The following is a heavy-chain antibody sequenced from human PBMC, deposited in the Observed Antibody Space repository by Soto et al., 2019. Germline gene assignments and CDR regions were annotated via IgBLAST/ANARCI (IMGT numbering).Heavy chain of an antibody. J-gene: IGHJ5*02. D-gene: IGHD3-9*01. CDR1: GYTFTSDA. CDR3: ARGTVRYYDILTGPNWFDP. CDR2: INAGNGNT. V-gene: IGHV1-3*01. Sequence: ASVKVSCTASGYTFTSDAMHWVRQAPGQRLEWMGWINAGNGNTKYSQKFQGRVTITRDTSASTAYMELSSLRSEDTAVYYCARGTVRYYDILTGPNWFDPWGQGTLVTVSS.